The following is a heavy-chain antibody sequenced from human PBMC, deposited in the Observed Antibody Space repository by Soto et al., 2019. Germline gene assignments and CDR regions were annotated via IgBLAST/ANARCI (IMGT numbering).Heavy chain of an antibody. J-gene: IGHJ4*02. D-gene: IGHD1-1*01. CDR2: VTSDTKTI. Sequence: EVQLVESGGDLVHRGGSLSLSCVASGFTFSVYSMNWVRRAPGKGLEWFSYVTSDTKTIKYEDSVKGRFTISRDNAKNSVYRQMNSLRDEDTAVYYCARSVEGHFDYWGQGTVVTVSS. V-gene: IGHV3-48*02. CDR3: ARSVEGHFDY. CDR1: GFTFSVYS.